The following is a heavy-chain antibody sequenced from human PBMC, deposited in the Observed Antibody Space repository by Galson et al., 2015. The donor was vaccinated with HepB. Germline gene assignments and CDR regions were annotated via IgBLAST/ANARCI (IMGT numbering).Heavy chain of an antibody. J-gene: IGHJ6*02. CDR3: ARDVGIRGGLDV. Sequence: SLRLSCAASGFTFNKYAMKWVRQAPGKGLEWVSSTGRGSANIHYADSVKGRLTIARDNAKNSLYLQMNSLRVDDTAVYYCARDVGIRGGLDVWGQGATVIVSS. D-gene: IGHD2-15*01. CDR2: TGRGSANI. CDR1: GFTFNKYA. V-gene: IGHV3-21*01.